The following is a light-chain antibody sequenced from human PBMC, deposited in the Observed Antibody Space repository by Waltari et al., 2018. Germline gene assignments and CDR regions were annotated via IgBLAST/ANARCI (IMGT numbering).Light chain of an antibody. CDR1: TGPALTTHS. CDR2: NTD. V-gene: IGLV8-61*01. Sequence: QTVGTQAPPLSVSPGGTVTLTFGLTTGPALTTHSPSWYPQTPGQAPRTLIYNTDPRSSGVPDRFSGSILGSKAALTIAGAQADDESDYYCVLYMNGGIWVFGGETKLTVL. J-gene: IGLJ3*02. CDR3: VLYMNGGIWV.